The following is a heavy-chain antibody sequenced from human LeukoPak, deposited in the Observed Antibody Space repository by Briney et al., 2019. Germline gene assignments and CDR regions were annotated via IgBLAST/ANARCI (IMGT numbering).Heavy chain of an antibody. J-gene: IGHJ4*02. Sequence: GGSLRLSCAASGFTFSSYEMNWVRQAPGKGLEWVSYISSSGSTIYYADSVKGRFTISRDNAKNSLYLQMNSLRAEDTAVYYCARDQGSSWYGYRYWGQGTLVTVSS. CDR3: ARDQGSSWYGYRY. D-gene: IGHD6-13*01. CDR2: ISSSGSTI. CDR1: GFTFSSYE. V-gene: IGHV3-48*03.